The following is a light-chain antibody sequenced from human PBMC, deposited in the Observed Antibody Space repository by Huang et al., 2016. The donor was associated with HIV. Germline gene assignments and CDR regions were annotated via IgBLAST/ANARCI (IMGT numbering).Light chain of an antibody. CDR2: AAS. CDR3: QHLDSYPLT. V-gene: IGKV1-9*01. CDR1: QGITNY. Sequence: IQLTQSPSSLSAFVGDRVTITCRASQGITNYLAWYRQKPGKAPDLLIYAASTLQSGVPSRFSGIGSGTDFTLTISSLQPEDSATYYCQHLDSYPLTFGPGTKVHIK. J-gene: IGKJ3*01.